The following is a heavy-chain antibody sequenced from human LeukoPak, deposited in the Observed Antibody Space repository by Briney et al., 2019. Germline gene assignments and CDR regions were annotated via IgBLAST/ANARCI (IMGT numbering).Heavy chain of an antibody. V-gene: IGHV3-30-3*01. CDR1: GFTFSSYA. J-gene: IGHJ3*02. D-gene: IGHD3-16*02. Sequence: GGSLRLSCAASGFTFSSYAMHWVRQAPGKGLEWVAVISYDGSNKYYADSVKGRFTISRDNSKNTLYLQMNSLRAEDTAVYYCARDPNDYVWGSYRPDAFDIWGQGTMVTVSS. CDR2: ISYDGSNK. CDR3: ARDPNDYVWGSYRPDAFDI.